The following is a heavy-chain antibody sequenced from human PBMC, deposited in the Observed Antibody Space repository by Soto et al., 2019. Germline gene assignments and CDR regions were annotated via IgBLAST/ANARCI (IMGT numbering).Heavy chain of an antibody. CDR1: GYPFINFY. V-gene: IGHV1-46*01. J-gene: IGHJ5*02. CDR2: INPRADST. CDR3: AREFPSTYGFDP. D-gene: IGHD3-16*01. Sequence: GASVKVSCKTSGYPFINFYVHWVRQAPGQGLEWLGNINPRADSTVYAPKFEDRVSMTRDTSTSTVYMELSSLTSDDTAMYYCAREFPSTYGFDPWGHGTLVTVSS.